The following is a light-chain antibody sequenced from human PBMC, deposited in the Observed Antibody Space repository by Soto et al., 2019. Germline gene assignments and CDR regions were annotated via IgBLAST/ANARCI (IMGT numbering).Light chain of an antibody. CDR3: QQYNSYSPKT. J-gene: IGKJ1*01. CDR1: QSISSW. V-gene: IGKV1-5*01. CDR2: DAS. Sequence: DIQITQSPSTLSASVGDRVTITCRASQSISSWLAWYQQKPGKAPKLLIYDASSLESGVPSRFSGSGSGTEFTLTISSLQPDDFANYYCQQYNSYSPKTFGQGTKVDIK.